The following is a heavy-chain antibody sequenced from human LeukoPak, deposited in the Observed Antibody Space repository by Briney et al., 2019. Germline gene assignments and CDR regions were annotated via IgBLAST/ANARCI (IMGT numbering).Heavy chain of an antibody. J-gene: IGHJ6*03. CDR1: GGSISSSKW. Sequence: SETLSLTRTVSGGSISSSKWWSWVRQPPEKGLEWIGEIYLGGRTNYNPSLKSRVTISLDRSKNQFSLKLTSVTAADTAVYYCARTGDYCIDVWGKGTTVTVSS. CDR2: IYLGGRT. V-gene: IGHV4-4*02. D-gene: IGHD7-27*01. CDR3: ARTGDYCIDV.